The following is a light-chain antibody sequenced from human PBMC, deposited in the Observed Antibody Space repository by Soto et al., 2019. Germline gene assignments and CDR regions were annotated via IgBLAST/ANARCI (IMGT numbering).Light chain of an antibody. CDR1: SSDVGGYNY. CDR2: EVS. Sequence: QSALTQPASVSGSPGQSITISCTGTSSDVGGYNYVSWYQQHPGKAPKFMIYEVSNRPSGVSNRFSGSKSGNTASLTISGLQAEDEADYYCSSYTRSSSWVFGGGTQLTVL. V-gene: IGLV2-14*01. CDR3: SSYTRSSSWV. J-gene: IGLJ3*02.